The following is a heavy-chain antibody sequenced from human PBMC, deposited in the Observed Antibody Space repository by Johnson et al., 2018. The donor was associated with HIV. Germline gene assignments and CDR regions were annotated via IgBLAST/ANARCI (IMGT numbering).Heavy chain of an antibody. CDR2: ISYDGSNQ. CDR3: AKGENDYGDYGLDAFDI. J-gene: IGHJ3*02. CDR1: GFTFSSYA. D-gene: IGHD4-17*01. Sequence: QEKLVESGGGVVQPGRSLRLSCAASGFTFSSYAMHWVRQAPGKGLEWVAVISYDGSNQYYADSVKGRFTISRDNSKNTLYLQMNSLRAEDTAVYYCAKGENDYGDYGLDAFDIWGQGTMVTVSS. V-gene: IGHV3-30-3*02.